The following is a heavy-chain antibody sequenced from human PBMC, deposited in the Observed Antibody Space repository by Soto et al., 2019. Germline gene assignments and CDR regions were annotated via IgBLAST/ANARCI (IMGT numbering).Heavy chain of an antibody. J-gene: IGHJ4*02. CDR1: GFTFSTDS. D-gene: IGHD6-19*01. CDR3: ARFFGSGFDY. V-gene: IGHV3-48*02. Sequence: EVQLVESGGGLEQPGGSLRLSCVASGFTFSTDSMDWVRQAPGTGLVWVAHISTSGATRYYADSVKGRFAISRDNAKTSLYLQMDSLRNEDTAVYYCARFFGSGFDYWGQGTLVTVSS. CDR2: ISTSGATR.